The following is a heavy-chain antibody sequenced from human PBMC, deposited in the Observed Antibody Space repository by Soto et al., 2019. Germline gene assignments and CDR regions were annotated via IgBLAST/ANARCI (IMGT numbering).Heavy chain of an antibody. CDR2: MNPNSGNR. CDR3: ARERGASSPFDY. D-gene: IGHD6-19*01. Sequence: QVLLVQSGAEVKEPGASVKVSCKASGYTFTSYDINWVRQATGQGLEWMGWMNPNSGNRSYGQKFQGRVTMTRNTSISTAYMELSSLRSEDTAVYYCARERGASSPFDYWGQGTLVTVSS. V-gene: IGHV1-8*01. CDR1: GYTFTSYD. J-gene: IGHJ4*02.